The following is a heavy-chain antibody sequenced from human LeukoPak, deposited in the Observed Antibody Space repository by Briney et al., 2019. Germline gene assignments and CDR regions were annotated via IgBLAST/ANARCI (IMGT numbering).Heavy chain of an antibody. D-gene: IGHD3-9*01. CDR3: AKDLYYDILTDYPSFDY. J-gene: IGHJ4*02. Sequence: GGSLRLSCAASGFTFTTYTMSWVRQAPGKGLEWVSAISGSGGSTYYADSVKGRFTTSRDNSKNTLYLQMNSLRAEDTAVYYCAKDLYYDILTDYPSFDYWGQGTLVTVSS. V-gene: IGHV3-23*01. CDR2: ISGSGGST. CDR1: GFTFTTYT.